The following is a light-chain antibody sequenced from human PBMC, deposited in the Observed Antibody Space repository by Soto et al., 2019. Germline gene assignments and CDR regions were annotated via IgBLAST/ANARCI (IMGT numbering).Light chain of an antibody. Sequence: QSVLTQPASVSGSPGQSITISCTGTSSDVGGYNYVSWYQQHPGKAPKLMICDVSNRPSGVSNRFSGSKSGNTASLTISGLQAEDEADYYCRSYTSSSTRYVFETRTKVTVL. J-gene: IGLJ1*01. CDR1: SSDVGGYNY. CDR3: RSYTSSSTRYV. V-gene: IGLV2-14*01. CDR2: DVS.